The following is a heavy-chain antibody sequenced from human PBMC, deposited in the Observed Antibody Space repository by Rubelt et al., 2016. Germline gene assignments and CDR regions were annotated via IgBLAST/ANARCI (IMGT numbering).Heavy chain of an antibody. D-gene: IGHD2-2*01. CDR3: ARRWVVVVPAAYGMDV. Sequence: QVQLQESGPGLVKPSETLSLTCTVSGGSISSYYWSWIRQPPGKGLEWIGYIYYSGSTNYNPSLKSRVTIPIDTSKNEFSLKLSSVTAADTAVYYCARRWVVVVPAAYGMDVWGQGTTVTVSS. J-gene: IGHJ6*02. CDR2: IYYSGST. V-gene: IGHV4-59*08. CDR1: GGSISSYY.